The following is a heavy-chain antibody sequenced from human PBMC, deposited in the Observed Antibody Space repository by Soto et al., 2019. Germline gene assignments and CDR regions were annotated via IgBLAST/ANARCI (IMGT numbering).Heavy chain of an antibody. Sequence: SETLSLTCAVSGGSISSYYWSWIRQPPGKGLEWIGYIYYSGSTNYNPSLKCRVTISVDTSKNQFSLKLSSVTAADTAVYYCARHMTTVTSGPIKYYYYGMDVWGQGTTVTVSS. D-gene: IGHD4-17*01. CDR1: GGSISSYY. CDR2: IYYSGST. V-gene: IGHV4-59*01. J-gene: IGHJ6*02. CDR3: ARHMTTVTSGPIKYYYYGMDV.